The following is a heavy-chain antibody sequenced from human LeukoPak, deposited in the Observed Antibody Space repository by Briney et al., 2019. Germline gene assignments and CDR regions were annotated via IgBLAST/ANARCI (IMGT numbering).Heavy chain of an antibody. CDR3: AGVGATGPFDY. D-gene: IGHD1-26*01. Sequence: TSETLSLTCTVSGGSISSYYWSWIRQPPGKGLGWIGYIYYSGSTNYNPSLKSRVTISVDTSKNQFSLKLSSVTAADTAVYYCAGVGATGPFDYWGQGTLVTVSS. CDR1: GGSISSYY. CDR2: IYYSGST. V-gene: IGHV4-59*01. J-gene: IGHJ4*02.